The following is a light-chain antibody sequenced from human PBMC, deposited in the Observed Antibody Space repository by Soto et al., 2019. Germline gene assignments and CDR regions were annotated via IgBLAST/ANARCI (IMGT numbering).Light chain of an antibody. J-gene: IGKJ1*01. CDR2: DVS. CDR1: QRIGSW. Sequence: DIQMTQSPSTLPAFVGDRVTMTCRASQRIGSWLAWYQQKPGKAPKLLIYDVSSLESGVPSRFSGSRSGTEFTLTISSLQPDDFATYYCQQYDSYSWTFGQGTKVDIK. CDR3: QQYDSYSWT. V-gene: IGKV1-5*01.